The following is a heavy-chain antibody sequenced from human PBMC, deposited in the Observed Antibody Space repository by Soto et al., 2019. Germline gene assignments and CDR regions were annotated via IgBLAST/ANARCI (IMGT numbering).Heavy chain of an antibody. Sequence: SETLSLTCAVSGGSISSSGYYWSWIRQHPGKGLEWIGNIYYSGGPFYNPSLKSRVTTSVDMSKNQFSLKMNSVTAADTAVYFCARAAIGERDALENWGQGTLVSVSS. J-gene: IGHJ4*01. CDR2: IYYSGGP. CDR3: ARAAIGERDALEN. V-gene: IGHV4-31*11. CDR1: GGSISSSGYY. D-gene: IGHD2-8*01.